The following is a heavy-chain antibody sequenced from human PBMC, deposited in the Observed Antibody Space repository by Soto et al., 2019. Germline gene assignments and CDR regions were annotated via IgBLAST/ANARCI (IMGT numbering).Heavy chain of an antibody. CDR1: GGSISSGGYY. CDR2: IYYSGST. CDR3: ARDVVVVVAATRTDWFDP. Sequence: SEILSLTCTVSGGSISSGGYYWSWIRQHPGKGLEWIGYIYYSGSTYYNPSLKSRVTISVDTSKNQFSLKLSSVTAADTAVYYCARDVVVVVAATRTDWFDPWGQGTLVTVSS. J-gene: IGHJ5*02. V-gene: IGHV4-31*02. D-gene: IGHD2-15*01.